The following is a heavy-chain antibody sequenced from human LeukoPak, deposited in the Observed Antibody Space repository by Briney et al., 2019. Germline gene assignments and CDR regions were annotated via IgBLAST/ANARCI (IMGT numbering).Heavy chain of an antibody. CDR2: ISGSGGST. V-gene: IGHV3-23*01. CDR3: AKDRTVGASYWYFDL. Sequence: GGSLRLSCAASGFTFSNAWMNWVRQAPGKGLEWVSAISGSGGSTYYADSVKGRFTISRDSSRNTLFLHMNTLRAEDTAIYYCAKDRTVGASYWYFDLWGRGTLVTVSS. D-gene: IGHD1-26*01. CDR1: GFTFSNAW. J-gene: IGHJ2*01.